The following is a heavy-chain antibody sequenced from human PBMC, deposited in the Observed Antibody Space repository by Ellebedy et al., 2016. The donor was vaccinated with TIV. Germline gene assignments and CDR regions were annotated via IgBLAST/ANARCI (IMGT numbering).Heavy chain of an antibody. CDR1: DSPISRYY. Sequence: MPSETLSLTCTVSDSPISRYYWSWIRQPPGKGLEWIGYIYYSGSTHYNPSLKSRVTISVDTSKNQFSLKLNSVTAADTAVYYCASTKNWVKSEGWFDPWGQGTLVTVSS. J-gene: IGHJ5*02. V-gene: IGHV4-59*01. CDR2: IYYSGST. D-gene: IGHD7-27*01. CDR3: ASTKNWVKSEGWFDP.